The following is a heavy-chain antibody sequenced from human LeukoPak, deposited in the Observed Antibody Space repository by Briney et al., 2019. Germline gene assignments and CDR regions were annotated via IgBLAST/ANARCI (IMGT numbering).Heavy chain of an antibody. CDR2: IDKNGNEI. V-gene: IGHV3-7*01. Sequence: PGGSLGLSCAASGLSISNFWMHWVRQAPGKGLEWVAIIDKNGNEIKYVDSVKGRFTLSRDNARNSVYLQMNSLRTEDTALYYCVTDGDKWNDFEYRGQGTLVTVSS. D-gene: IGHD1-1*01. CDR3: VTDGDKWNDFEY. J-gene: IGHJ4*02. CDR1: GLSISNFW.